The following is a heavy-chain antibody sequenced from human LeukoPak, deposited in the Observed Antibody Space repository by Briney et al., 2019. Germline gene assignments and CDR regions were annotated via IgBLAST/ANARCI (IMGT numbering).Heavy chain of an antibody. V-gene: IGHV3-74*03. J-gene: IGHJ4*02. CDR1: GFTFSSYW. D-gene: IGHD5-12*01. Sequence: QPGGSLRLSCAASGFTFSSYWMHWVRQAPGKGLVWVSRINSDGSSITYADSVKGRFTISRDNAKNTLYMQMNSLRVEDTAVYYCAREGRVSGYDFDCWGQGTLVTVPS. CDR3: AREGRVSGYDFDC. CDR2: INSDGSSI.